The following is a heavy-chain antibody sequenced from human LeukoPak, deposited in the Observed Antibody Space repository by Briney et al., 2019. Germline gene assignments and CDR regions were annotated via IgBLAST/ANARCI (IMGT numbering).Heavy chain of an antibody. D-gene: IGHD6-19*01. CDR2: ISYEGSNK. V-gene: IGHV3-30*18. CDR1: GFTFSSYG. J-gene: IGHJ4*02. Sequence: GGSLRLSCAASGFTFSSYGMHWVRQAPGKGLEWVAVISYEGSNKYYADSVKGRFTISRGNSKNTLFLQMNSLRAEDTAVYHCAKHSQWLGHLDYWGQGTLVTVSS. CDR3: AKHSQWLGHLDY.